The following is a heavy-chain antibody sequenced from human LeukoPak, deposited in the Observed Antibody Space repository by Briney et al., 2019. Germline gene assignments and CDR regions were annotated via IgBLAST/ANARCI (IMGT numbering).Heavy chain of an antibody. D-gene: IGHD3-22*01. V-gene: IGHV3-48*02. CDR3: ARRDYYDSSGYYRYFDY. Sequence: GGSLRLSCAASGFTFSSYSMNWVRQAPGKGLEWVSYISSGSTTIYYADSVKGRFTISRDNAKNSLYPQMNSLRDEDTAVYYCARRDYYDSSGYYRYFDYWGQGTLVTVSS. CDR2: ISSGSTTI. CDR1: GFTFSSYS. J-gene: IGHJ4*02.